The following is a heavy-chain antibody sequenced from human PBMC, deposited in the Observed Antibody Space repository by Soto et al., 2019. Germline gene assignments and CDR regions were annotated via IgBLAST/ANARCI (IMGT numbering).Heavy chain of an antibody. D-gene: IGHD4-17*01. Sequence: PGGSLRLSCAASGFTFSSYSMNWVRQAPGKGLEWVSSISSSSSYIYYADSVKGRFTISRDNAKNSLYLQMSSLRAEDTAVYYCARELRSYYYYGMDVWGQGTTVTVSS. J-gene: IGHJ6*02. CDR3: ARELRSYYYYGMDV. CDR2: ISSSSSYI. V-gene: IGHV3-21*01. CDR1: GFTFSSYS.